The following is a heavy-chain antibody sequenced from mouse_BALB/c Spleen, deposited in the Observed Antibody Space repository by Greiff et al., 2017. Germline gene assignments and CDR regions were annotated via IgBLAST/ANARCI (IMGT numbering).Heavy chain of an antibody. Sequence: EVKVVESGGGLVQPGGSRKLSCAASGFTFSSFGMHWVRQAPEKGLEWVAYISSGSSTIYYADTVKGRFTISRDNPKNTLFLQMTSLRSEDTAMYYCARRYGSSPYAMDYWGQGTSVTVSS. J-gene: IGHJ4*01. V-gene: IGHV5-17*02. CDR3: ARRYGSSPYAMDY. D-gene: IGHD1-1*01. CDR1: GFTFSSFG. CDR2: ISSGSSTI.